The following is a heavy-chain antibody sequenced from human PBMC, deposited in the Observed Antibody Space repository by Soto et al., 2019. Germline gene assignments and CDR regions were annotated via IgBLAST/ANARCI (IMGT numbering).Heavy chain of an antibody. CDR3: ARHMFRYCSGGSCSDAFDI. Sequence: SETLSLTCAVYGGSFSGYYWSWIRQPPGKGLEWIGEINYSGSTNYNPSLKSRVTISVDTSKNQFSLNLSSVTAADTAVYYCARHMFRYCSGGSCSDAFDIWGQGTMVTVSS. CDR1: GGSFSGYY. D-gene: IGHD2-15*01. J-gene: IGHJ3*02. CDR2: INYSGST. V-gene: IGHV4-34*01.